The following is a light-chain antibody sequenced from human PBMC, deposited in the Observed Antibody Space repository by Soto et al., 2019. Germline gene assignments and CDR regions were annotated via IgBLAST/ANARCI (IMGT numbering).Light chain of an antibody. CDR1: SGHSSYA. Sequence: QSVLTQSPSASASLGASVKLTCTLSSGHSSYAIAWHQKQPGKGPRYLMDLNNDGSHTKGDGIPDRFSGSSSGADRYLIISSLQSEDEADYYYQTWGTGFQFFGGGTKLT. CDR2: LNNDGSH. V-gene: IGLV4-69*01. J-gene: IGLJ2*01. CDR3: QTWGTGFQF.